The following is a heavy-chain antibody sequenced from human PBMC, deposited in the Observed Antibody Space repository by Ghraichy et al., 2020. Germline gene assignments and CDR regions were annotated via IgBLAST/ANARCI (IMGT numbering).Heavy chain of an antibody. CDR2: ISYDGTGQ. D-gene: IGHD3-22*01. Sequence: GGSLRLSCAASGFTLSSFGFHWVRQAPGKGLEWVTAISYDGTGQYYADSVRGRFTISRDNSKNTVYLQMNSLRSEDTAVYYCARDYFDGSRYNVWGDCWGQGTLVPVSS. CDR1: GFTLSSFG. CDR3: ARDYFDGSRYNVWGDC. V-gene: IGHV3-30*04. J-gene: IGHJ4*02.